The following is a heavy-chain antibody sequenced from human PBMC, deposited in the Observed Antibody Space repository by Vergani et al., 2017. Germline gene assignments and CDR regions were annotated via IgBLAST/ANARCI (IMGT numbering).Heavy chain of an antibody. D-gene: IGHD3-3*01. CDR2: IGTYNAKT. Sequence: QVQLVQSGSEVTKPGASVRVSCKTSGYTFNNYGLSWVRQAPGQGLEWMAWIGTYNAKTNYAQKFQDRVTLTTDTYTSTAYMELRSLRSGATATYYCARDFGASLDHWGQGTLVTVSS. CDR3: ARDFGASLDH. CDR1: GYTFNNYG. V-gene: IGHV1-18*01. J-gene: IGHJ4*02.